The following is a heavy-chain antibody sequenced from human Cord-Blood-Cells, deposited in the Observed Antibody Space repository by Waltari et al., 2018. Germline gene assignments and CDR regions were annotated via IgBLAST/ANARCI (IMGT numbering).Heavy chain of an antibody. CDR1: GGTFSSYT. CDR2: FIPSLGIA. J-gene: IGHJ5*02. D-gene: IGHD2-2*01. CDR3: ARDDCSSTSCYRYWFDP. V-gene: IGHV1-69*08. Sequence: QVQLVQSGAEVKKPGSSVKVSCKASGGTFSSYTISWVRQAPGQGLEWMGRFIPSLGIANYAQKFQGRVTITADKSPRAAYMELSSLRSEDTAVYYCARDDCSSTSCYRYWFDPWGQGTLVTVSS.